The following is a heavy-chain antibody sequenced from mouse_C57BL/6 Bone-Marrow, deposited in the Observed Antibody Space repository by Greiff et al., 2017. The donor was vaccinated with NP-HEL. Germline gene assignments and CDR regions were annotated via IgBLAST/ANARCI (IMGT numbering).Heavy chain of an antibody. Sequence: EVKVVESGTVLARPGASVKMSCKTSGYTFTSYWMHWVKQRPGQGLEWIGAIYPGNSDTSYNQKFKGKAKLTAVTSASTAYMELSSLTNEDSAVYYCSPHYYGSSFYFDVWGTGTTVTVSS. CDR3: SPHYYGSSFYFDV. CDR2: IYPGNSDT. V-gene: IGHV1-5*01. CDR1: GYTFTSYW. D-gene: IGHD1-1*01. J-gene: IGHJ1*03.